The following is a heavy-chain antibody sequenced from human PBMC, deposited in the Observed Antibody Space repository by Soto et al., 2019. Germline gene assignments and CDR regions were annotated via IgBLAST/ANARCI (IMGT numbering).Heavy chain of an antibody. V-gene: IGHV3-73*01. CDR1: GFTFSGSA. Sequence: EVQLVESGGGLVQPGGSLKLSCVASGFTFSGSAMHWVRQASGKGLEWVGRIRSKANSYATAYAASVKGRFTISRDDSKNTAYLQMNSLNTEDTAVYDCTRGKDCSSTSCSPDWFDPWGQGTLVTVSS. J-gene: IGHJ5*02. CDR2: IRSKANSYAT. D-gene: IGHD2-2*01. CDR3: TRGKDCSSTSCSPDWFDP.